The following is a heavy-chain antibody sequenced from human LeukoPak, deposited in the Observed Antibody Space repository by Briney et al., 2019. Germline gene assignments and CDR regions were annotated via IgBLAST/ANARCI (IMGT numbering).Heavy chain of an antibody. D-gene: IGHD5-18*01. CDR3: ARLPGGRGYPIYYMDV. J-gene: IGHJ6*03. CDR1: GYSFTSYW. Sequence: NPGESLKISCKGSGYSFTSYWIGWVRQMPGKGPEWMGIIYPGDSDTRYSPSFQGQVTISADKSISTAYLQWSSLKASDTAMYYCARLPGGRGYPIYYMDVWGKGTTVTVSS. V-gene: IGHV5-51*01. CDR2: IYPGDSDT.